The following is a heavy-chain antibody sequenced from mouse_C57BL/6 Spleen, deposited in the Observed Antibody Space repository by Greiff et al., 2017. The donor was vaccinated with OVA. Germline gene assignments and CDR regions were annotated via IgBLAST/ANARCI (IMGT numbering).Heavy chain of an antibody. CDR1: GYTFTSYW. Sequence: QVQLQQPGTELVKPGASVKLSCKASGYTFTSYWMHWVHQRPGHGLAWIGNTNPSNGGTNYNEQFKSKATLTVDKSSSTAYMQLSSLTSEDSAVYYCARAYYYGSSGYAMGYWGQGTSVTVSS. CDR3: ARAYYYGSSGYAMGY. J-gene: IGHJ4*01. CDR2: TNPSNGGT. V-gene: IGHV1-53*01. D-gene: IGHD1-1*01.